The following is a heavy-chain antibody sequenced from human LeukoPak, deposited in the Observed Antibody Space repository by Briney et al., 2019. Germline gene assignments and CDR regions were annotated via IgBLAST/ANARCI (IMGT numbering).Heavy chain of an antibody. CDR1: GYTFTSYA. Sequence: SVKVSCKASGYTFTSYAISWVRQAPGQGLEWMGGIIPIFGTANYAQKFQGRVTITTDESTSTAYMELSSLRSEDTAVYYCARNARDGYIPYFDYWGQGTLVTVSS. V-gene: IGHV1-69*05. CDR2: IIPIFGTA. CDR3: ARNARDGYIPYFDY. J-gene: IGHJ4*02. D-gene: IGHD5-24*01.